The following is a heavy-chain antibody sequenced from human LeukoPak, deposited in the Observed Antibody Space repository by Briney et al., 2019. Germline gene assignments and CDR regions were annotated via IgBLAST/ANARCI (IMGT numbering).Heavy chain of an antibody. Sequence: GGSLRLSCAASGFTFSSYAMSWVRQAPGKGLEWVSGINWNGGSTGYADSVKGRFTISRDNAKNSLYLQMNSLRAEDTALYYCARDRGSVKGLYCSSTSCHRHMDVWGKGTTVTVSS. V-gene: IGHV3-20*04. J-gene: IGHJ6*03. CDR2: INWNGGST. CDR3: ARDRGSVKGLYCSSTSCHRHMDV. CDR1: GFTFSSYA. D-gene: IGHD2-2*01.